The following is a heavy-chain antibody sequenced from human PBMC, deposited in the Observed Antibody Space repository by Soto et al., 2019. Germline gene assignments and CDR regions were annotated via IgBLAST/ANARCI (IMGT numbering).Heavy chain of an antibody. D-gene: IGHD1-1*01. V-gene: IGHV1-3*01. CDR2: INGGTGQT. CDR1: GYIFSTYA. CDR3: ARGKGMEENYYYYGLDI. Sequence: ASVKVSCKAFGYIFSTYAMHWVRQAPGQSLEWMGWINGGTGQTKFSQRFQDRITITRDTSASTAYMELSSLRSEDTAVYYCARGKGMEENYYYYGLDIWGQGTTVTVSS. J-gene: IGHJ6*02.